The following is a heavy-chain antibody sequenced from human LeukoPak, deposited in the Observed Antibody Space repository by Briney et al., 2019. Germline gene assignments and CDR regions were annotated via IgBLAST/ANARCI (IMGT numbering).Heavy chain of an antibody. V-gene: IGHV3-48*03. J-gene: IGHJ6*03. Sequence: PGGSLRLSCAASGFTFSSYEMNWVRQAPGKGLEWVSYISSSGSTIYYADSVKGRFTISRDNAKNSLYLQMGSLRPEDMAVYYCASGGHFYGSGSYYNEPMDVWGKGTTVTISS. CDR3: ASGGHFYGSGSYYNEPMDV. CDR2: ISSSGSTI. D-gene: IGHD3-10*01. CDR1: GFTFSSYE.